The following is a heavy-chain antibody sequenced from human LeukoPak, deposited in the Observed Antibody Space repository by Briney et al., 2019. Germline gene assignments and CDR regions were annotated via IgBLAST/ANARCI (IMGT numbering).Heavy chain of an antibody. CDR2: IYYSGST. CDR1: GGSISSGGYY. CDR3: ARARIFGVVIEAFDI. J-gene: IGHJ3*02. Sequence: SETLSLTCTVSGGSISSGGYYWSWIRQHPGKGLEWIGYIYYSGSTYYNPSLKSRVTISVDTSKNQFSLKLSSVTAVDTAVYYCARARIFGVVIEAFDIWGQGTMVTVSS. D-gene: IGHD3-3*02. V-gene: IGHV4-31*03.